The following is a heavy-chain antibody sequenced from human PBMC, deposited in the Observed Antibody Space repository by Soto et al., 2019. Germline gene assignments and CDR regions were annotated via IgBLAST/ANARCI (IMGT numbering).Heavy chain of an antibody. V-gene: IGHV2-5*02. Sequence: QITLKESGPTLVKPTQTLTLTCTFSGFSLSTTAEGVGWIRQPPGKALEWLALMYWDDDERYSPSLKSRLTITKDTSKNQVVLTMTYVDPVDTATYYCAHGACSSADCYPNPYLDYWGQGILVTVSS. J-gene: IGHJ4*02. CDR2: MYWDDDE. D-gene: IGHD2-2*01. CDR3: AHGACSSADCYPNPYLDY. CDR1: GFSLSTTAEG.